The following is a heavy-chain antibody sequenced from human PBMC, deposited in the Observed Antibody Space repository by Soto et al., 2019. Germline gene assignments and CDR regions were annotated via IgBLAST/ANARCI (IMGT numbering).Heavy chain of an antibody. CDR1: GFGFSTYL. CDR2: IKQGGNEK. J-gene: IGHJ6*02. V-gene: IGHV3-7*01. D-gene: IGHD3-16*01. Sequence: PGGSLRLSCAASGFGFSTYLMSWVRQAPGKGLEWVANIKQGGNEKFYVDSVKGRFTISRDNDKKSLYLQMDSLRVEDTAVYYCVGALTYEVPYYYYGMDVWGQGTTVTVSS. CDR3: VGALTYEVPYYYYGMDV.